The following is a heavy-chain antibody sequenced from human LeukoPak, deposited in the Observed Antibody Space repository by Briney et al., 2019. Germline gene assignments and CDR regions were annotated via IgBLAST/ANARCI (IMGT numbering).Heavy chain of an antibody. D-gene: IGHD3-22*01. CDR2: IKSKTDGCTT. CDR3: TTDITMIVVDNY. J-gene: IGHJ4*02. Sequence: GGSLRLSCAASGFTFSNAWMSWVRQAPGKGLEWVGRIKSKTDGCTTDYAAPVKDRFTISRDDSKNTLYLQMNSLKTEDTAVYYCTTDITMIVVDNYWGQGTLVTVSS. V-gene: IGHV3-15*01. CDR1: GFTFSNAW.